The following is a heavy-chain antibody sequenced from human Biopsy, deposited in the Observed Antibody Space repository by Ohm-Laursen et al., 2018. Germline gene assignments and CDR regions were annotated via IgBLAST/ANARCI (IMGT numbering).Heavy chain of an antibody. CDR3: ARDRYYGSANYFGYYNMDV. Sequence: SLRLSCTASGFTFSSYGMHWVRQAPGKGLEWVAVIWYDGSNKYYADSVKGRFTISRDNSKNTLFLQMNNLRAEDTAVYYCARDRYYGSANYFGYYNMDVWGQGTTVTISS. V-gene: IGHV3-33*01. D-gene: IGHD3-10*01. CDR1: GFTFSSYG. CDR2: IWYDGSNK. J-gene: IGHJ6*02.